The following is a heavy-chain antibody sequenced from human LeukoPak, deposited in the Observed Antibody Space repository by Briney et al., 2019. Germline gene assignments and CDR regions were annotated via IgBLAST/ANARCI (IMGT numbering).Heavy chain of an antibody. J-gene: IGHJ4*02. Sequence: SVKVSCKASGGTFSSYAISWVRQAPGQGLEWMGGIIPIFGTANYAQKFQGRVTIAADESTSTAYMELSSLRSEDTAVYYCARNYYDFWSGPYDYWGQGTLVTVSS. CDR3: ARNYYDFWSGPYDY. V-gene: IGHV1-69*13. CDR2: IIPIFGTA. CDR1: GGTFSSYA. D-gene: IGHD3-3*01.